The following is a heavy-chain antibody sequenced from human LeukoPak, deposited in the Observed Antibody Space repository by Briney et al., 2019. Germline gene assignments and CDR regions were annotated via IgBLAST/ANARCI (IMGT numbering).Heavy chain of an antibody. V-gene: IGHV4-39*01. CDR2: IYYGGST. J-gene: IGHJ6*02. Sequence: SETLSLTCTVSGDSMTSSNHYWVWIRQPPGKGLEWIGSIYYGGSTYYNPSLKSRVTISQDTSKNQFSLKVSSVTAADTAVYHCARRSHCTGGSCYPVWDQGTTVTVSS. CDR3: ARRSHCTGGSCYPV. D-gene: IGHD2-15*01. CDR1: GDSMTSSNHY.